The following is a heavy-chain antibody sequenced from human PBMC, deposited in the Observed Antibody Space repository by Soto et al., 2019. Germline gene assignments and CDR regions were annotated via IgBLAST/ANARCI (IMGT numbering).Heavy chain of an antibody. V-gene: IGHV1-18*04. CDR3: ARIQAPIVVVPAATNWFDP. J-gene: IGHJ5*02. Sequence: ASVKVSCKASGYTFTSYGISWVRQAPGQGLEWMGWISAYNGNTNYAQKLQGRVTMTTDTSTSTAYMELRSLRSDDTAVYYCARIQAPIVVVPAATNWFDPWGQGTLVTVSS. CDR1: GYTFTSYG. CDR2: ISAYNGNT. D-gene: IGHD2-2*01.